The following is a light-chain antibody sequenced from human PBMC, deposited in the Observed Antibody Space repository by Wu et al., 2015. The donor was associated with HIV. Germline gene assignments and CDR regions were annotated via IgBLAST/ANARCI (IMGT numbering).Light chain of an antibody. Sequence: DIQMTQSPSTLSAFVGDSVTITCRASQSMSSWLAWYQQKPGTAPKLLIYKASSLESGVPSRFSGSGSGTEFTLTISSLQPDDFATYYCQHYDSYPYTFGQGTKLEIK. J-gene: IGKJ2*01. CDR3: QHYDSYPYT. V-gene: IGKV1-5*03. CDR1: QSMSSW. CDR2: KAS.